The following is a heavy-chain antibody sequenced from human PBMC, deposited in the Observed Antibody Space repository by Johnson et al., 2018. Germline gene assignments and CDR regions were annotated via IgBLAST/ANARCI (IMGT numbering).Heavy chain of an antibody. V-gene: IGHV3-11*01. CDR1: GFTFSDYY. CDR2: ISSNGRSI. J-gene: IGHJ6*02. Sequence: QVQLVQSGGGLVKPGGSLRLSCAASGFTFSDYYMTWIRQAPGKGLEWVSYISSNGRSIYYADSVKGRVTISRDNAKNSLYLQMNSLRAEDPAVYYFASLYYYAMDAWGQGTTVTVSS. CDR3: ASLYYYAMDA.